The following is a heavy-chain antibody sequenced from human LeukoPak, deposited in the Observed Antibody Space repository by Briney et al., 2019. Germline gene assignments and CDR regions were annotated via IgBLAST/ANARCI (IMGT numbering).Heavy chain of an antibody. J-gene: IGHJ6*02. CDR2: IYYSGST. CDR3: ARQGVDFWSGYYMAAGDYYYYGMDV. D-gene: IGHD3-3*01. CDR1: GGSISSSSYY. Sequence: PSETLSLTCTVSGGSISSSSYYWGWIRQPPGKGLEWIGSIYYSGSTYYNPSLKSRVTISVDTSKNQFSLKLSSVTAADTAVYYCARQGVDFWSGYYMAAGDYYYYGMDVWGQGTTVTVSS. V-gene: IGHV4-39*01.